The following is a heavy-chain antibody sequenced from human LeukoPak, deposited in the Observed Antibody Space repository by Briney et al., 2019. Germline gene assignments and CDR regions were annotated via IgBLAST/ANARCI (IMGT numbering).Heavy chain of an antibody. CDR3: ARETALLAAGTLDY. V-gene: IGHV3-30-3*01. D-gene: IGHD6-13*01. CDR1: GFTFSSYA. Sequence: GGSLRLSCAASGFTFSSYAMHWVRQAPGKGLEWVAVISYDGSNKYYADSVKGRFTISRDNSKNTLYLQMNSLRAEGTAVYYCARETALLAAGTLDYWGQGTLVTVSS. J-gene: IGHJ4*02. CDR2: ISYDGSNK.